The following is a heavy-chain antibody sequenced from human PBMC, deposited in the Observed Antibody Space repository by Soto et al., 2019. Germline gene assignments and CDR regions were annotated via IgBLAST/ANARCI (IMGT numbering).Heavy chain of an antibody. CDR3: ARAVAVPADFDY. V-gene: IGHV1-3*01. Sequence: ASVKVSCKASGYTFSNYGIHWVRQAPGQRLEWMGLINAGNGNTKYSQKFQGRVTITRDTSASTAYMELSSLRSEDTAVYYCARAVAVPADFDYWGLGTLVTVSS. D-gene: IGHD6-19*01. J-gene: IGHJ4*02. CDR2: INAGNGNT. CDR1: GYTFSNYG.